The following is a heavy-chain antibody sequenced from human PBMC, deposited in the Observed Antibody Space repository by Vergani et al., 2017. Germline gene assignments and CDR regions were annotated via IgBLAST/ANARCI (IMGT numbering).Heavy chain of an antibody. CDR1: GFTFSSNY. V-gene: IGHV3-66*02. J-gene: IGHJ6*02. CDR2: IYSGGST. CDR3: ARSLTTVTSRGTYYYYYGMDV. D-gene: IGHD4-17*01. Sequence: EVQLVESGGGLVQPGGSLRLSCAASGFTFSSNYMSWVRQAPGKGLEWVSVIYSGGSTYYADSVKGRFTISRDNSKNTLYLQMNSLRAEDTAVYYCARSLTTVTSRGTYYYYYGMDVWGQGTTVTVSS.